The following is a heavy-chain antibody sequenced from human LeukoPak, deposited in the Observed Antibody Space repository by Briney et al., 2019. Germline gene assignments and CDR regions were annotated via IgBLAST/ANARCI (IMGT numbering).Heavy chain of an antibody. CDR1: GFTFSSYE. V-gene: IGHV3-48*03. Sequence: GGSLRLSCAASGFTFSSYEMNWVRQAPGKGLEWVSYISSSGSIIYYAESVKGRFTISRDNAKNSLYLQMNSLRAEDTAVYYCGRVSSSGYYYFDYWGQGTLVTVSS. CDR3: GRVSSSGYYYFDY. J-gene: IGHJ4*02. D-gene: IGHD3-22*01. CDR2: ISSSGSII.